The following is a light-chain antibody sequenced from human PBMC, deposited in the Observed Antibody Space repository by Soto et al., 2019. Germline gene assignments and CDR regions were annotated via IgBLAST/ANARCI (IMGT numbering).Light chain of an antibody. Sequence: QSVLIQPASVSGSPGQSITISCTGPSSDVVDYNYVSWYQQHPGEAPRLLIHEVTNRPSGVSNRFSGSKSGNMASLTISGLQAEDEADYYCTSFTTINTLVFGDGTKVTVL. CDR3: TSFTTINTLV. CDR2: EVT. V-gene: IGLV2-14*01. CDR1: SSDVVDYNY. J-gene: IGLJ1*01.